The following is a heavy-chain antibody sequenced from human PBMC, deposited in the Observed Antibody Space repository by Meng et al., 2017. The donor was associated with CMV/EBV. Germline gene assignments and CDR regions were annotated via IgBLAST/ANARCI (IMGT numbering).Heavy chain of an antibody. CDR1: GFTFSSYG. V-gene: IGHV3-33*06. CDR2: IWYDGSNK. D-gene: IGHD6-13*01. J-gene: IGHJ6*02. CDR3: AKEQGSMRQQLAYYYYYGMDV. Sequence: GESLKISCAASGFTFSSYGMHWVRQAPGKGLEWVAVIWYDGSNKYYADSVKGRFTISRDNSKNTLYLQMNSLRAEDTAMYTCAKEQGSMRQQLAYYYYYGMDVWGQGTTVTVSS.